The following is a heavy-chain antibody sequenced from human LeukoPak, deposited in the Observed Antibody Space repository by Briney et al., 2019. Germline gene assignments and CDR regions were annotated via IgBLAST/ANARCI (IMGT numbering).Heavy chain of an antibody. CDR3: ARLVRVGAIVAYVRYYFDY. Sequence: GESLKISCKGSGYSFTSYWIGWVRQMPGKGLEWMGIIYLGDSDTRYSPSFQGQVTISADKSISTAYLQWSSLKASDTAMYYCARLVRVGAIVAYVRYYFDYWGQGTLVTVSS. J-gene: IGHJ4*02. D-gene: IGHD1-26*01. CDR1: GYSFTSYW. V-gene: IGHV5-51*01. CDR2: IYLGDSDT.